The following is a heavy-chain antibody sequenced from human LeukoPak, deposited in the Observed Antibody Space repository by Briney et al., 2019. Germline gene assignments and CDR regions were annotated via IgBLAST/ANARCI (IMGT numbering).Heavy chain of an antibody. CDR1: GFSLSTSGMC. V-gene: IGHV2-70*11. CDR3: ARATYYYDSSGYYARGYFDY. CDR2: IDWDDDK. J-gene: IGHJ4*02. Sequence: SGPALVKPTQTLTLTCTFSGFSLSTSGMCVSWIRQPPGKALEWLSRIDWDDDKYYSTSLKNRLTISKDTSKNQVVLTMNNMDPVDTATYYCARATYYYDSSGYYARGYFDYWGQGTLVTVSS. D-gene: IGHD3-22*01.